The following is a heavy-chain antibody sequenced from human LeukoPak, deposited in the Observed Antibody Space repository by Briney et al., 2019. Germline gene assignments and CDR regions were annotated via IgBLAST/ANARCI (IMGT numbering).Heavy chain of an antibody. J-gene: IGHJ6*02. CDR1: GYTFTSYG. Sequence: ASVKVSCKASGYTFTSYGINWVRQTTGQGLEWIGWMNPNSGNTGCAQKFQGRVTMTRNTSISTAHMELSSLRSEDTAVYYCARGLDSSSWYCMDVWGQGTTVTVSS. CDR3: ARGLDSSSWYCMDV. CDR2: MNPNSGNT. D-gene: IGHD6-13*01. V-gene: IGHV1-8*02.